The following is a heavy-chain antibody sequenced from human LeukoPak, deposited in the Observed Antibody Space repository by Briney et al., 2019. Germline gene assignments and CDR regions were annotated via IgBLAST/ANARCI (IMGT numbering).Heavy chain of an antibody. CDR2: IRSSSSYI. J-gene: IGHJ4*02. CDR3: ARDRDSGSIDY. CDR1: GFTFSSYS. V-gene: IGHV3-21*01. Sequence: PGGSLRLSCAASGFTFSSYSMNWVRQAPGKGLEWVSSIRSSSSYIYYADSVKGRFTISRDNAKNSLYLQMNSLRAEDTAVYYCARDRDSGSIDYWGQGTLVTVSS. D-gene: IGHD1-26*01.